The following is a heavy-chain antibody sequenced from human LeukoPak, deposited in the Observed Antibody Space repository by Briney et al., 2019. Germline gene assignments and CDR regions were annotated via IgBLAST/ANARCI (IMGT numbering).Heavy chain of an antibody. Sequence: GGSLRLSCAASGFTFSSYAMSWARQAPGKGLEWVSDINGSGGSTYYADSVKGRFTISRDNSKNTLYLQMDNLGPEDTAVYYCARDPYSGAYGNDYYYYMDVWGKGTTVTISS. CDR3: ARDPYSGAYGNDYYYYMDV. CDR1: GFTFSSYA. D-gene: IGHD1-26*01. V-gene: IGHV3-23*01. J-gene: IGHJ6*03. CDR2: INGSGGST.